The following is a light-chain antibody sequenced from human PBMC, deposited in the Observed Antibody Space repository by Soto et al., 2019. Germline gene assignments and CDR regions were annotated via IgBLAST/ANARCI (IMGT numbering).Light chain of an antibody. CDR1: QSVSSN. J-gene: IGKJ1*01. Sequence: EIVMTQSPGTLSVSPGERATLSCRASQSVSSNLAWYQQKPGQAPRLLIYGASTRATGIPARFSGSGSETEVTLTISSLQSEDFAVYYCQQVYNLTRTFGQGTQVAIK. CDR2: GAS. CDR3: QQVYNLTRT. V-gene: IGKV3-15*01.